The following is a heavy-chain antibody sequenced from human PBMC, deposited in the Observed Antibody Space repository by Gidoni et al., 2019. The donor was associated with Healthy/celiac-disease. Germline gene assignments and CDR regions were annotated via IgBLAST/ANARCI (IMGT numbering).Heavy chain of an antibody. J-gene: IGHJ4*02. Sequence: QVQLQESGPGLVKPSQNLSLTCAVSGGSISSGGYYWSWIRQPPGKGLEWIGYIYYSGSTYYNPSLKSRVTISVDTSKNQFSLKLSSVTAADTAVYYCARDGGGQLPVDYWGQGTLVTVSS. CDR3: ARDGGGQLPVDY. CDR1: GGSISSGGYY. D-gene: IGHD3-16*01. CDR2: IYYSGST. V-gene: IGHV4-30-4*01.